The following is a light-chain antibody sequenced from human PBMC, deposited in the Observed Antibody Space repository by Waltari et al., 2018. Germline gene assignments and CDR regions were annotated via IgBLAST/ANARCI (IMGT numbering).Light chain of an antibody. CDR1: TSNIGNNY. J-gene: IGLJ3*02. CDR3: GTWDSSLSAGV. CDR2: EKN. V-gene: IGLV1-51*01. Sequence: QSVLTQPPSVSAAPGQKVTISCSGSTSNIGNNYVSWYQQVPGTAPKLLIYEKNKRPSGIPDRFSGSKAGTSATLGITGLQTGDEADYYCGTWDSSLSAGVFGGGTKVTV.